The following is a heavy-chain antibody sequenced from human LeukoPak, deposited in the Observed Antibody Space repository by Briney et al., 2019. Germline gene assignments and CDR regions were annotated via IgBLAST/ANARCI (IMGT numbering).Heavy chain of an antibody. CDR3: AKGYCRGNSCYDDRGAFDY. CDR2: IYHSGST. D-gene: IGHD2-2*01. V-gene: IGHV4-38-2*02. Sequence: SETLSLTCSVSGYSISSGNYWGWIRLPPGKGLQWIGSIYHSGSTYYNPSLKSRVTISVDTSKNQFSLKLSSVTAAGTAVYYCAKGYCRGNSCYDDRGAFDYWGQGTPVTVSS. J-gene: IGHJ4*02. CDR1: GYSISSGNY.